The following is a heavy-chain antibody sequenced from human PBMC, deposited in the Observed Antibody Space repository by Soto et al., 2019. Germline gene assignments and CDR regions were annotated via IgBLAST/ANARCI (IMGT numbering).Heavy chain of an antibody. CDR2: ISSSSSTI. Sequence: PGGSLSLSCASSGFTFSSYIMNLVRQAPGKGLEWVSYISSSSSTIYYADSVKGRFTISRDNAKNSLYLQMNSLRAEDTAVYYCARDNYRMTTVTTDAFDIWGQGTMVTVSS. V-gene: IGHV3-48*01. J-gene: IGHJ3*02. CDR3: ARDNYRMTTVTTDAFDI. D-gene: IGHD4-17*01. CDR1: GFTFSSYI.